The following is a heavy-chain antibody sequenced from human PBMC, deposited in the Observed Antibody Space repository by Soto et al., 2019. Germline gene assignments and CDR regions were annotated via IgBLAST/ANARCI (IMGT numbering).Heavy chain of an antibody. CDR1: GYTFTYYY. CDR3: ARALPGVGATGDYYYFYGMDV. V-gene: IGHV1-2*02. CDR2: INPNSGGT. Sequence: ASVKVSCKASGYTFTYYYMYWVRQAPGQGLEWMGWINPNSGGTNYARKFQGRVTMTRDTSISTAYIELSRLRSDDTAVYYCARALPGVGATGDYYYFYGMDVWGQGTTVTV. J-gene: IGHJ6*02. D-gene: IGHD1-26*01.